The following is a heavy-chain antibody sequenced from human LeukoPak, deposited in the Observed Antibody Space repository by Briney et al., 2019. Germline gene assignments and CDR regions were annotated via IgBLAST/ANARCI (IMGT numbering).Heavy chain of an antibody. V-gene: IGHV4-4*07. Sequence: KPSETLSLTCTVSGGSISSYFWSWIRQPAGKGLEWIGRIYSSGNTNNNPSLKSRVTMSIDTSKNEFSLKLSSVTAADTAVYYCARDDMAVAGIPFDYWGEGTLVTVSS. D-gene: IGHD6-19*01. J-gene: IGHJ4*02. CDR1: GGSISSYF. CDR2: IYSSGNT. CDR3: ARDDMAVAGIPFDY.